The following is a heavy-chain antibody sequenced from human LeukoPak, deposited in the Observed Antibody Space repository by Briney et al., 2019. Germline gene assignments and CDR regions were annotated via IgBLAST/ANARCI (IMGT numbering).Heavy chain of an antibody. J-gene: IGHJ4*02. CDR3: AKDRNNYYDSSGSFDY. CDR2: ICGSGGCT. V-gene: IGHV3-23*01. CDR1: GYTFSNYA. Sequence: PGGSLRLSCAASGYTFSNYAMSWVRQAPGAGLEWVSAICGSGGCTYYAGSVKGRFTISRDTSKNTLYLQMNSLKAEDTAVFYCAKDRNNYYDSSGSFDYWGQGTLVAVSS. D-gene: IGHD3-22*01.